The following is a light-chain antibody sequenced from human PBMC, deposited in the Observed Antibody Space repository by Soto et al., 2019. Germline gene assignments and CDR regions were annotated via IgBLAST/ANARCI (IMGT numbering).Light chain of an antibody. CDR2: KVA. Sequence: DVVMTQSPLSLPVTLGQPASISCRSSQSLVSSNGNTFLIWFQQRPGQPPRRLIFKVANRDSAVPDRLTGSGAGTAFTLEISRVEAEDVGVYYCMQDTPWPWTFGQGTKVEIK. CDR3: MQDTPWPWT. CDR1: QSLVSSNGNTF. V-gene: IGKV2-30*01. J-gene: IGKJ1*01.